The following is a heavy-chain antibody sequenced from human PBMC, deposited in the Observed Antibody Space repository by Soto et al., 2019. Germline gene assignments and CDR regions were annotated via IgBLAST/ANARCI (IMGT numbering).Heavy chain of an antibody. Sequence: QVHLVQSGAEVRKPGASVKVSCKGSVYTFTSYGIAWVRQAPGQGLEWMGWISAHNDNTNYAQKVQGRVTVPGATSTTTAYMDLWNLRSGDTAVYYCARGRYGDYWGQGALVTVSS. CDR3: ARGRYGDY. J-gene: IGHJ4*02. D-gene: IGHD1-1*01. CDR2: ISAHNDNT. V-gene: IGHV1-18*01. CDR1: VYTFTSYG.